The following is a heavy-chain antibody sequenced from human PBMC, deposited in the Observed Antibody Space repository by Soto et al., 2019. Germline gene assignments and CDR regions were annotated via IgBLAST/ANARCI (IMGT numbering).Heavy chain of an antibody. CDR1: GFTFSTDA. V-gene: IGHV3-23*01. D-gene: IGHD2-2*01. J-gene: IGHJ6*02. Sequence: PGGAVSVSSAASGFTFSTDAIGWVRQAPGKGLEWVSAISGSGGSTYYADSVKGRFTISRDNSKNTLYLQMNSLRAEDTAVYYCARGGYCISTSCYDPDTYGMDVWGQGTTVTVSS. CDR2: ISGSGGST. CDR3: ARGGYCISTSCYDPDTYGMDV.